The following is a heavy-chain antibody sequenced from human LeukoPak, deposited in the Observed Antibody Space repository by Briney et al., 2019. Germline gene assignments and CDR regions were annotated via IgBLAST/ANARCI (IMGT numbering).Heavy chain of an antibody. J-gene: IGHJ2*01. CDR2: KKPDGYEK. D-gene: IGHD2-21*02. CDR1: GFTFRSYW. V-gene: IGHV3-7*05. CDR3: ARVICGGDCYSGHWYFDL. Sequence: PGGSLRLTCEASGFTFRSYWTGWVRQAPGKGLEWVANKKPDGYEKYYVDSVKGRFTISRDNAQKSLYLQLNSLRAEDRAVYYCARVICGGDCYSGHWYFDLWGRGTLGTVSS.